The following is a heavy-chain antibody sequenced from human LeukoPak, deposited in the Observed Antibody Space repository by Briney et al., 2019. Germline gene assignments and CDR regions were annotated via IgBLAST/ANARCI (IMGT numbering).Heavy chain of an antibody. V-gene: IGHV1-18*01. D-gene: IGHD6-13*01. CDR1: GYTFTSYG. J-gene: IGHJ5*02. CDR2: ISAYNGNT. CDR3: ARDVRQQPNNWFDP. Sequence: ASVKVSCKASGYTFTSYGISWVRQAPGQGLEWMGWISAYNGNTNYAQKLQGRVTMTTDTSTSTAYMELRSLGSDDTAVYYCARDVRQQPNNWFDPWGQGTLVTVSS.